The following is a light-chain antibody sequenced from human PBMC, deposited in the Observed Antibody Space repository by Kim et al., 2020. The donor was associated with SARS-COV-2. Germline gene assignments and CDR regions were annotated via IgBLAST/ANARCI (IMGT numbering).Light chain of an antibody. CDR2: EVN. Sequence: QSALTQLPSASGSPGQSVAISCTGTSSDVGGYDYVSWYQQHPGKAPKLMIYEVNKRPSGVPDRFSGSKSGNTASLTVSGLQAEDEADYYCSSYAGSNSFVVFGGGTQLNVL. CDR1: SSDVGGYDY. V-gene: IGLV2-8*01. CDR3: SSYAGSNSFVV. J-gene: IGLJ2*01.